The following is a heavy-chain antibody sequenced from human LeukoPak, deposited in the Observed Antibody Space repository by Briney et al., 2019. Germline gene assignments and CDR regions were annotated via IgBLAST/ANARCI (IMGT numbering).Heavy chain of an antibody. CDR1: GFTFSSYA. D-gene: IGHD2-15*01. CDR2: ISDSGGST. V-gene: IGHV3-23*01. J-gene: IGHJ6*03. CDR3: AKNGDRGAYCSGGTCYPYYYYYMDV. Sequence: PGGSLRLSCAASGFTFSSYAMNWVRQAPGKGLEGVSVISDSGGSTYYADSVKGRFTISRDNSRNTLYLQMNSLRAEDTAIYYCAKNGDRGAYCSGGTCYPYYYYYMDVWGKGTTVTISS.